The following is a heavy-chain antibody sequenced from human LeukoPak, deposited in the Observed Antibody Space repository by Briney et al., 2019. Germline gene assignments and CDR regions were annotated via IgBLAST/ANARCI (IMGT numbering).Heavy chain of an antibody. CDR3: TRHGSSSGG. CDR1: GFTFSGSA. CDR2: IRSKANSYAT. D-gene: IGHD6-6*01. Sequence: GGSLRLSCAASGFTFSGSAMHWVRQASGKGLEWVGRIRSKANSYATAYAASVKGRFTISRDDSKNTAYLQMNSLRTEDTAVYYCTRHGSSSGGGGQGTLVTVSS. J-gene: IGHJ4*02. V-gene: IGHV3-73*01.